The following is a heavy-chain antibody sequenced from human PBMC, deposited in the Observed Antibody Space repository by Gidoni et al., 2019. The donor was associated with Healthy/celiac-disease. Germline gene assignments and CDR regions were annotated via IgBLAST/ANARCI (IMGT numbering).Heavy chain of an antibody. Sequence: EVQLLESGGGLVQPGGSLRLSCAASGFTFSSYAMSWVRQAPGKGLEWVSAISGSGGSKYDADSVKGRLTISRDNSKNTLDLQRNSLRAEDTAVDYCAKDRGSYGDGALDYWGQGTLGTVSS. CDR3: AKDRGSYGDGALDY. CDR1: GFTFSSYA. J-gene: IGHJ4*02. CDR2: ISGSGGSK. D-gene: IGHD4-17*01. V-gene: IGHV3-23*01.